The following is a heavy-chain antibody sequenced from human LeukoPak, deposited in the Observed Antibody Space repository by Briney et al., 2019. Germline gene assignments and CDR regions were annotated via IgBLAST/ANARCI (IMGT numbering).Heavy chain of an antibody. CDR2: VIPSSGGT. J-gene: IGHJ3*02. CDR3: ARGVLLQGRGAFDI. D-gene: IGHD3-16*01. V-gene: IGHV1-2*02. Sequence: PLASVKVSCKASGYTFNVYYIHWLRQAPGQGLEWMGWVIPSSGGTNYAQKFNDRVTMTREVSISTAYMELSSLTYDDTAVYYCARGVLLQGRGAFDIWGQGSLVTVSS. CDR1: GYTFNVYY.